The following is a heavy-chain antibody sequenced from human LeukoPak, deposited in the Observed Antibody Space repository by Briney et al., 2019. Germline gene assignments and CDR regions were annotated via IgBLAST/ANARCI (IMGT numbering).Heavy chain of an antibody. CDR2: IDPSDSYT. CDR3: ARGDPGWFDP. V-gene: IGHV5-10-1*01. CDR1: GYSFTSYW. Sequence: GESLKISCKGSGYSFTSYWISWVRQMLGKGLEWMGRIDPSDSYTNYSPSFQGHVTISADKSISTAYLQWSSLKASDTAMYYCARGDPGWFDPWGQGTLVTVSS. J-gene: IGHJ5*02. D-gene: IGHD2-21*02.